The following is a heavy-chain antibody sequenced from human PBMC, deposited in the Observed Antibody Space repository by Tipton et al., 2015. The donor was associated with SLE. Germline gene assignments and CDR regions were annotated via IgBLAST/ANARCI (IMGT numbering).Heavy chain of an antibody. V-gene: IGHV4-38-2*02. J-gene: IGHJ5*02. CDR3: VREPLLYDDYGGGFDP. Sequence: TLSLTCAVSAYSINNDYSWGWIRQPPGKGLEWIGTIYNPGSTYYNPSLKSRATISVDTSKNQFSLNLSSMSAADTAVYYCVREPLLYDDYGGGFDPWGQGTLVTVSS. CDR1: AYSINNDYS. CDR2: IYNPGST. D-gene: IGHD4-23*01.